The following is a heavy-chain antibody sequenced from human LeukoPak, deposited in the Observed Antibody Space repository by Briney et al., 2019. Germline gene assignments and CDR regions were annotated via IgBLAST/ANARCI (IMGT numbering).Heavy chain of an antibody. CDR2: INHSGST. CDR1: GGSFSGYY. J-gene: IGHJ4*02. V-gene: IGHV4-34*01. Sequence: SETLSLTCAVYGGSFSGYYWSWIRQPPGKGLEWVGEINHSGSTNYNPSLKSRVTISVDTSKNQFSLKLSSVTAADTAVYYCARGWGAARHLYFDYWGQGTLVTVSS. CDR3: ARGWGAARHLYFDY. D-gene: IGHD6-6*01.